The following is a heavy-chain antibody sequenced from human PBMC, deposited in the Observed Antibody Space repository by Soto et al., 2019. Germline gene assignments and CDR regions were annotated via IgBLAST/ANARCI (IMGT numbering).Heavy chain of an antibody. V-gene: IGHV3-66*01. D-gene: IGHD2-15*01. CDR2: IQSGGTT. J-gene: IGHJ6*03. CDR3: ARDDILCSGGSCYGVPMGV. CDR1: GFTVSSKY. Sequence: EVQLVESGGGLVQPGGSLRLSCAASGFTVSSKYMSWVRQAPGKGLEWVSLIQSGGTTYYADSVKGRFTISRDSSKNMLHLKMDSLRAEDTAVYYCARDDILCSGGSCYGVPMGVWGKGTTVTVSS.